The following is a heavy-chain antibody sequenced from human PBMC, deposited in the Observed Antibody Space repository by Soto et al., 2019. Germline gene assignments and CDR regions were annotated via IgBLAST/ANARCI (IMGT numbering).Heavy chain of an antibody. CDR3: ARILLWFGEPLWFDY. CDR2: IYYSGST. D-gene: IGHD3-10*01. V-gene: IGHV4-61*01. CDR1: GGSVSSGSYY. J-gene: IGHJ4*02. Sequence: SETLSLTCTVSGGSVSSGSYYRSWIRQPPGKGLEWIGYIYYSGSTNYNPSLKSRVTISVDTSKNQFSLKLSSVTAADTAVYYCARILLWFGEPLWFDYWGQGTLVTVSS.